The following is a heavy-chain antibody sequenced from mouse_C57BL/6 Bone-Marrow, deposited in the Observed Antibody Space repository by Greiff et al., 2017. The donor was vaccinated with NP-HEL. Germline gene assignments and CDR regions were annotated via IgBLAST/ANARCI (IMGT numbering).Heavy chain of an antibody. CDR1: GFTFSDYG. V-gene: IGHV5-17*01. CDR3: ARPTTVVATSYFDY. D-gene: IGHD1-1*01. CDR2: ISSGSSTI. Sequence: EVKVVESGGGLVKPGGSLKLSCAASGFTFSDYGMHWVRQAPEKGLEWVAYISSGSSTIYYADTVKGRFTISRDNAKNTLFLQMTSLRSEDTAMYYCARPTTVVATSYFDYWGQGTTLTVSS. J-gene: IGHJ2*01.